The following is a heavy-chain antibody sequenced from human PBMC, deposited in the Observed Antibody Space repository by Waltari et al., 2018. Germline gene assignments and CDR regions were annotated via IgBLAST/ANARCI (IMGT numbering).Heavy chain of an antibody. J-gene: IGHJ4*02. CDR3: AQRSTGTMKFDC. D-gene: IGHD3-3*01. V-gene: IGHV1-69*01. CDR1: GSPFSSYA. CDR2: IIPIFGTG. Sequence: QVQLVQSGAEVKQPGSSVKVSCKAFGSPFSSYASSWVRQAPVQGLEWMGGIIPIFGTGMYARKFQGRVTITADESTSTAYMELSSLRSEDTAVYYCAQRSTGTMKFDCWGQGTLVTVSS.